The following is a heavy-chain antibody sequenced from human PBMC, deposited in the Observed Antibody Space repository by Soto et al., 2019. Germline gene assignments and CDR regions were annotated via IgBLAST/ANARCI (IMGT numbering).Heavy chain of an antibody. CDR3: ASGIAAAGSVSVYFDY. V-gene: IGHV5-51*01. CDR1: GYSFTSYW. J-gene: IGHJ4*02. D-gene: IGHD6-13*01. Sequence: GESLKISCKGSGYSFTSYWIGWVRQMPGKGLEWMGIIYPGDSDTRYSPSFQGQVTISADKSISTAYLQWSSLKASDTAMYYCASGIAAAGSVSVYFDYWGQGTLVTVSS. CDR2: IYPGDSDT.